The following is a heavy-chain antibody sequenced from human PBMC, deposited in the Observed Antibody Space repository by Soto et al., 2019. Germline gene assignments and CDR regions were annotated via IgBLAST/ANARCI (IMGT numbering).Heavy chain of an antibody. CDR3: ATSYDSGFDP. CDR1: GYTFTGYY. V-gene: IGHV1-18*04. J-gene: IGHJ5*02. D-gene: IGHD3-3*01. CDR2: ISPKNGNT. Sequence: ASGRVSCEATGYTFTGYYMHWLRQAPGQGPEWMGRISPKNGNTNYAQNFQDRVTMTADTSSSTAYMELRGLRSDDTARYYCATSYDSGFDPWGQGTLVTVSS.